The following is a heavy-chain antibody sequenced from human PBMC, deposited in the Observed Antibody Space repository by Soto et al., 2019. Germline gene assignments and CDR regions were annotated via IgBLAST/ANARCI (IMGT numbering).Heavy chain of an antibody. Sequence: GGSLRLSCAASGFTFSSYGMHWVRQAPGKGLEWVAVISYDGSNKYYADSVKGRFTISRDNSKNTLYLQMNSLRAEDTAVYYCAKDHYDFWSGYYTFDYWGQGTLVTVSS. CDR1: GFTFSSYG. CDR3: AKDHYDFWSGYYTFDY. D-gene: IGHD3-3*01. J-gene: IGHJ4*02. V-gene: IGHV3-30*18. CDR2: ISYDGSNK.